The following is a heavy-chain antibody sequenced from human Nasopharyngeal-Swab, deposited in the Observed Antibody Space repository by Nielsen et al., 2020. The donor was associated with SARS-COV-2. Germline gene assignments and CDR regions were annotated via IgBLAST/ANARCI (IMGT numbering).Heavy chain of an antibody. V-gene: IGHV3-66*01. D-gene: IGHD6-19*01. J-gene: IGHJ4*02. Sequence: GGSLRLSCAASGFTVSSTYMSWVRQAPGKGLQLVSIIYSGGTTYYADSVKGRFTISRDNSKNTVYLQMNRLRADDTAVYYCARSAGWYSVSWYYDYWGPGTLVTVSS. CDR3: ARSAGWYSVSWYYDY. CDR1: GFTVSSTY. CDR2: IYSGGTT.